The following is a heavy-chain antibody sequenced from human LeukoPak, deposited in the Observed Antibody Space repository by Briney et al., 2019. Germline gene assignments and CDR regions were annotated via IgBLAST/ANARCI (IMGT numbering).Heavy chain of an antibody. CDR1: GYTFTSYG. CDR3: ARDKLNCSSTSCLSQYFDY. V-gene: IGHV1-18*01. CDR2: ISAYNGNT. D-gene: IGHD2-2*01. J-gene: IGHJ4*02. Sequence: ASVKVSCKASGYTFTSYGISWVRQAPGQGLEWMGWISAYNGNTNYAQKLQGRVTMTRNTSISTAYMELSSLRSEDTAVYYCARDKLNCSSTSCLSQYFDYWGQGTLVTVSS.